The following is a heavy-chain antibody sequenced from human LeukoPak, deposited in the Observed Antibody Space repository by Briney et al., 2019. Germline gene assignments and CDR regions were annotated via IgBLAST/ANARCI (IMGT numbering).Heavy chain of an antibody. J-gene: IGHJ4*02. CDR3: ARGSNGDYSIDY. CDR2: IYYSGST. Sequence: PSETLSLTCTVSGGSISSSSYYWGWIRQPPWKGLEWIGSIYYSGSTYYNPSLKSRVTISVDTSKNQFSLKLSSVTAADTAVYYCARGSNGDYSIDYWGQGTLVTVSS. CDR1: GGSISSSSYY. D-gene: IGHD4-17*01. V-gene: IGHV4-39*07.